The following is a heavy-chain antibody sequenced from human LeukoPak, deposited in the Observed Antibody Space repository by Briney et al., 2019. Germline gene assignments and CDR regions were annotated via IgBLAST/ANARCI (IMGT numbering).Heavy chain of an antibody. CDR3: ARNSNYFDY. CDR2: VYYSGDT. Sequence: SETLSLTCTVSGVSISSYHWSWIRQPPGTGLEWIGYVYYSGDTDYNPSLKSRVTMSVDTSKNQFSLNLSSVTAADTAVYYCARNSNYFDYWGQGALVTVSS. J-gene: IGHJ4*02. CDR1: GVSISSYH. V-gene: IGHV4-59*08.